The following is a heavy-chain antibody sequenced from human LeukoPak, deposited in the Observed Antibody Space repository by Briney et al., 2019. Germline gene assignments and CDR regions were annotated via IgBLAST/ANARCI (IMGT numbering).Heavy chain of an antibody. CDR1: GGSISSSSYY. D-gene: IGHD1-7*01. CDR3: AREGGGGWNSDYYMDV. J-gene: IGHJ6*03. Sequence: SETLSLTCAVYGGSISSSSYYWGWIRQPPGKGLEWIGYIYYSGSTNYNPSLKSRVTISVDKSKNQFSLKLSSVTAADTAVYYCAREGGGGWNSDYYMDVWGKGTTVTVSS. V-gene: IGHV4-61*05. CDR2: IYYSGST.